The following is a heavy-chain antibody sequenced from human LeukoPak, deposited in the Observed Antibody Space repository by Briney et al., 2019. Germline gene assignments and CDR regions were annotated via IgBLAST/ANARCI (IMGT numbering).Heavy chain of an antibody. J-gene: IGHJ4*02. CDR1: GFTFSSYS. CDR3: AREGYDYVWGSYAPLDY. D-gene: IGHD3-16*01. CDR2: ISSSSSYI. Sequence: PGGSLRLSCAASGFTFSSYSMNWVRQAPGKGLEWVSSISSSSSYIYYADSVKGRFTISRDNAKNSLYLQMNSLRAEDTAVYYCAREGYDYVWGSYAPLDYWGQGTLVTASS. V-gene: IGHV3-21*01.